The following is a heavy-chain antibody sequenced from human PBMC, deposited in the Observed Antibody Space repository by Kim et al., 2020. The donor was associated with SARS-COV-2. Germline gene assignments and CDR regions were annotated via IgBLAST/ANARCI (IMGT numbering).Heavy chain of an antibody. CDR3: ASYDILTGFDY. Sequence: TNYSPSLKSRVTISVETSKNQFSLKLSSVTAADTAVYYCASYDILTGFDYWGQGTLVTVSS. CDR2: T. V-gene: IGHV4-4*09. J-gene: IGHJ4*02. D-gene: IGHD3-9*01.